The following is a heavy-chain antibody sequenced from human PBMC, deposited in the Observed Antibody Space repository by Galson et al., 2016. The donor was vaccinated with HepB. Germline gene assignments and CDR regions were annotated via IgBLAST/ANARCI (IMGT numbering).Heavy chain of an antibody. V-gene: IGHV4-39*01. CDR2: INYSGNT. CDR3: ARVAWYQYGSGSYDY. J-gene: IGHJ4*02. CDR1: GGSISSRNYY. D-gene: IGHD3-10*01. Sequence: ETLSLTCTVSGGSISSRNYYWGWIRQPPGKGLEWIGSINYSGNTYYNPSLKSRVTMSIDTSKNQFSLRLSSVTAADTAVYYCARVAWYQYGSGSYDYWGQGTLVSVSS.